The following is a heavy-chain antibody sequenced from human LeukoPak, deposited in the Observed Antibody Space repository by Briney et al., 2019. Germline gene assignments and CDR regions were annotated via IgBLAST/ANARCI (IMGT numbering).Heavy chain of an antibody. CDR3: ARDRVVATGIKDY. J-gene: IGHJ4*02. Sequence: PGGSLRLSCAASGFTFTTSWMSWVRQAPGKGLEWVANIKEDGSEKYYVESVKGRFTISRDNGKNSLYLQMSSLRADDTAVYYCARDRVVATGIKDYWGQGTLVTVSS. CDR1: GFTFTTSW. CDR2: IKEDGSEK. V-gene: IGHV3-7*01. D-gene: IGHD1-26*01.